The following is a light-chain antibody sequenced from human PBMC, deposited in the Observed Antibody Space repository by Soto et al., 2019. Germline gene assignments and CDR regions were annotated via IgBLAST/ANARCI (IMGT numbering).Light chain of an antibody. CDR3: MQNTHWPRT. Sequence: DVVLTQSPRSLPVTLGQPASISCRSSQGLIYSDGNTYLNWFQQRPGQSPRGLIYNVSKRDSGVPDRFSGSGSGTDFTLKISRVEAEDIGIYYCMQNTHWPRTFGQGTKVEIK. V-gene: IGKV2-30*01. CDR2: NVS. CDR1: QGLIYSDGNTY. J-gene: IGKJ1*01.